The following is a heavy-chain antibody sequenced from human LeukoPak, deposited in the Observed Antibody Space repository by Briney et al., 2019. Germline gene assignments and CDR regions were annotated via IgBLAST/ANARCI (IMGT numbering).Heavy chain of an antibody. V-gene: IGHV3-30*04. J-gene: IGHJ6*04. CDR1: GFTFSSYA. D-gene: IGHD3-16*01. Sequence: PGGSLRLSCAASGFTFSSYAMHWVRQAPGKGLEWVAVISYDGSNKYYADSVKGRFTISRDNSKNTLYLQMNSLRAEDTAVYYCARSFDNYYYYHMDVWGKGTTVTVSS. CDR3: ARSFDNYYYYHMDV. CDR2: ISYDGSNK.